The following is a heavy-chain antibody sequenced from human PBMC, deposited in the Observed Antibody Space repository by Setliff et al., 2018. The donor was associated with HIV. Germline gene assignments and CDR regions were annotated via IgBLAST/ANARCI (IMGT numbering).Heavy chain of an antibody. Sequence: GGSLRLSCAASGFTFSSAWINWLRQAPGKGLEWVGRIKSKTDGGTTDYAAPVKGRFTISRDDSKNTLYLQMNSLKTEDTAVYYCTTEARITMIVVALPRGYFDYWGQGTLVTVSS. V-gene: IGHV3-15*01. D-gene: IGHD3-22*01. CDR1: GFTFSSAW. CDR2: IKSKTDGGTT. J-gene: IGHJ4*02. CDR3: TTEARITMIVVALPRGYFDY.